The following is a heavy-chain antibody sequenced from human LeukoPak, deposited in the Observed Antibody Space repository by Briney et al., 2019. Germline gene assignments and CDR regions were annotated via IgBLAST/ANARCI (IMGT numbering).Heavy chain of an antibody. CDR3: AILYVLRYFDWSADSFDI. V-gene: IGHV3-21*01. CDR2: ISSSSSYI. CDR1: RFTFSTSG. Sequence: GGSLRLSCTASRFTFSTSGMNWVRQAPGKGLEWVSAISSSSSYIYYTDSVKGRFTISRDNAKNSLYVQMNSLRAEDTGVYFCAILYVLRYFDWSADSFDIWGQGTRVPVSS. D-gene: IGHD3-9*01. J-gene: IGHJ3*02.